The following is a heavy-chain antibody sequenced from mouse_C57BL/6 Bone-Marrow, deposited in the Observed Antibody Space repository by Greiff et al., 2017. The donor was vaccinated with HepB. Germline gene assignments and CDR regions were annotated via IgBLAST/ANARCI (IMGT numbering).Heavy chain of an antibody. CDR1: GYAFSSSW. CDR2: IYPGDGDT. V-gene: IGHV1-82*01. CDR3: TTVVEDWYFDV. Sequence: QVQLQQSGPELVKPGASVKISCKASGYAFSSSWMNWVKQRPGKGLEWIGRIYPGDGDTNYNGKFKGKATLTADKSSSTAYMQLSSLTSEDSAVYFCTTVVEDWYFDVWGTGTTVTVSS. J-gene: IGHJ1*03. D-gene: IGHD1-1*01.